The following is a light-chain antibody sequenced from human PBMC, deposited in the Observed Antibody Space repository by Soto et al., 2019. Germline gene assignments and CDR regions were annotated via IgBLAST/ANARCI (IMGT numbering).Light chain of an antibody. CDR2: EVT. CDR3: SSHAGINRFYV. CDR1: SSDVGGYNY. V-gene: IGLV2-8*01. Sequence: QSALTQPPSASGSPGQSVTISCTGTSSDVGGYNYVSWYQQHPGKAPKLLIYEVTKRPSGVPARFSGSKSGNTASLTVSELQAEDEADYYCSSHAGINRFYVFGTGTKVTVL. J-gene: IGLJ1*01.